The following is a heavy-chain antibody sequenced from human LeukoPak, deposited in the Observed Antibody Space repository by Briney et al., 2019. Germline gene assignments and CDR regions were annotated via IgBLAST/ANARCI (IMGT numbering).Heavy chain of an antibody. J-gene: IGHJ3*02. Sequence: ASVKVSFKASGGIFSSYAISWVRQAPGQGLEWMGRIIPILGIANYAQKFQGRVTIIADKSTSTAYMELSSLRSEDTAVYYCARDLYSGHEGNAFDIWGQGTMVTVSS. CDR3: ARDLYSGHEGNAFDI. V-gene: IGHV1-69*04. D-gene: IGHD5-12*01. CDR2: IIPILGIA. CDR1: GGIFSSYA.